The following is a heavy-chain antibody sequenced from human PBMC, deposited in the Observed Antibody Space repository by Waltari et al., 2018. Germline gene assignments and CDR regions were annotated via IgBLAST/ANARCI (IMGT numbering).Heavy chain of an antibody. J-gene: IGHJ6*03. Sequence: EVQLVESGGVVVQPGGSLRLSCAASGFTFDDYAMHWVRQAPGKGLEWVSLISWDGGSTYYADSVKGRFTISRDNSKNSLYLQMNSLRAEDTALYYCAKDGWLRSHYYYYYMDVWGKGTTVTVSS. CDR3: AKDGWLRSHYYYYYMDV. CDR2: ISWDGGST. D-gene: IGHD5-12*01. CDR1: GFTFDDYA. V-gene: IGHV3-43D*04.